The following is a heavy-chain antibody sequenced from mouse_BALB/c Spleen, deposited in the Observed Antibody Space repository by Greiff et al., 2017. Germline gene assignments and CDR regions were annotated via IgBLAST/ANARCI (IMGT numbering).Heavy chain of an antibody. J-gene: IGHJ2*01. CDR3: AREGSAPDY. CDR2: ISYDGSN. V-gene: IGHV3-6*02. CDR1: GYSITSGYY. Sequence: VQLKESGPGLVKPSQSLSLTCSVTGYSITSGYYWNWIRQFPGNKLEWMGYISYDGSNNYNPSLKNRISITRDTSKNQFFLKLNSVTTEDTATYYCAREGSAPDYWGQGTTLTVSS.